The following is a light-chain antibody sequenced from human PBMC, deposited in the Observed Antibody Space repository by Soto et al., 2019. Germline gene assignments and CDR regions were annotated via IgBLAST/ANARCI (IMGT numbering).Light chain of an antibody. Sequence: QSVLTQPPSVSAAPGQKVTISCSGSSSNIGNNYVSWYQQLPGTAPKLLIYDNDKRPSGIPDRFSGSKSGTSATLGITGLQTGDEADDYCGTWDSSPSAPDVFGTGTKVTVL. CDR2: DND. CDR3: GTWDSSPSAPDV. J-gene: IGLJ1*01. CDR1: SSNIGNNY. V-gene: IGLV1-51*01.